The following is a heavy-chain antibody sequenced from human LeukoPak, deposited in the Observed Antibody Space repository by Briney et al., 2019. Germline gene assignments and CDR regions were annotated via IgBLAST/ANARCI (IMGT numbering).Heavy chain of an antibody. Sequence: GRSLRLSCAASGFTFSSYAMHWVRQAPGKGLKWVAVISYDGSNKYYADSVKGRFTISRDNSKNTLYLQMNSLRAEDTAVYYCARGITMVRGTWSAFDIWGQGTMVTVSS. V-gene: IGHV3-30-3*01. D-gene: IGHD3-10*01. CDR1: GFTFSSYA. CDR2: ISYDGSNK. CDR3: ARGITMVRGTWSAFDI. J-gene: IGHJ3*02.